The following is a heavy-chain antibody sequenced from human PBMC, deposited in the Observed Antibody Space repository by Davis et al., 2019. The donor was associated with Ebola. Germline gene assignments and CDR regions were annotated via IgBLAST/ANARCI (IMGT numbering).Heavy chain of an antibody. CDR3: ARLKRSYYYYGMDV. D-gene: IGHD3-10*01. CDR2: ISYDGSNK. Sequence: GESLKISCAASGFTFSSYGMHWVPHAPRNRLSFLSVISYDGSNKYYADSVKGRFIISRDNSKNTLYLQMNSLRAEDTALYSCARLKRSYYYYGMDVWGQGTTVTVSS. V-gene: IGHV3-30*03. CDR1: GFTFSSYG. J-gene: IGHJ6*02.